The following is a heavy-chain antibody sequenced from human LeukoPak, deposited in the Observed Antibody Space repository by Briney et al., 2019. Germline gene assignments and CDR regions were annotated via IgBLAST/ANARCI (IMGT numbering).Heavy chain of an antibody. J-gene: IGHJ4*02. CDR3: ARGGYSGYDPLD. CDR1: RGTFSSYA. D-gene: IGHD5-12*01. Sequence: ASVKVSCKASRGTFSSYAISWVRQAPGQGLEWMGGIIPIFGTANYAQKFQGRVTITADESTSTAYMELSSLRSEDTAVYYCARGGYSGYDPLDWGQGTLVTVSS. CDR2: IIPIFGTA. V-gene: IGHV1-69*13.